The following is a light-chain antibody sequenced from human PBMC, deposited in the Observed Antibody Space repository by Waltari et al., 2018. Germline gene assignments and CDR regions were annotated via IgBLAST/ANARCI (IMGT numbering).Light chain of an antibody. CDR2: GNS. CDR3: QSYDSSLSGSV. Sequence: QSVLTHPPSVSGAPGQSVTISCTSISPNIGAVYYVHSYQQLPGTAPKLLIYGNSNRPSGVPDRFSGSKSGTSASLAITGLQAEDEADYYCQSYDSSLSGSVFGGGTKLTVL. V-gene: IGLV1-40*01. J-gene: IGLJ3*02. CDR1: SPNIGAVYY.